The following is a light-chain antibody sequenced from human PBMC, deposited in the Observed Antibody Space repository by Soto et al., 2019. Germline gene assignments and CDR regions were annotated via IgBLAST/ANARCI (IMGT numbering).Light chain of an antibody. CDR1: QSVSRN. Sequence: LSQSPCCLSLSPRERARLVFRASQSVSRNLAWYQQKPGQAPRLLIYGVSTRANGVPARFSGSGSGTDFILIISRLEPEDFAVYYCQQYGSSGTFGQGTKVDI. V-gene: IGKV3-20*01. J-gene: IGKJ1*01. CDR3: QQYGSSGT. CDR2: GVS.